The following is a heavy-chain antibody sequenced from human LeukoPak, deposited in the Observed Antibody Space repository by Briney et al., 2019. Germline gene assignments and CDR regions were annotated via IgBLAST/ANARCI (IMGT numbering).Heavy chain of an antibody. CDR3: ASGKSDEYYYYYYMDV. J-gene: IGHJ6*03. CDR1: GGSISSYY. D-gene: IGHD1-26*01. V-gene: IGHV4-59*08. CDR2: IYYSGST. Sequence: SSETLSLTCTVSGGSISSYYWSWIRQPPGKGLEWIGYIYYSGSTNYNPSLKSRVTISVDTSKNQFSLKLSSVTAADTAVYYCASGKSDEYYYYYYMDVWGKGTTVTVSS.